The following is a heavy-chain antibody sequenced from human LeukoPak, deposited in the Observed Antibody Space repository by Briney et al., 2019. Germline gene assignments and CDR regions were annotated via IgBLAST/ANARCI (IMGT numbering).Heavy chain of an antibody. CDR1: GFTFSSYA. D-gene: IGHD2-2*01. V-gene: IGHV3-30*02. CDR2: IRYDGSNK. Sequence: PGGCLRLSCAASGFTFSSYAMHWVRQAPGKGLGWVAFIRYDGSNKYYADSVKGRFTISRDSAKNSLYLQMNSLRAEDTAVYYCAREVPAAPYYYYYYMDVWGKGTTVTISS. CDR3: AREVPAAPYYYYYYMDV. J-gene: IGHJ6*03.